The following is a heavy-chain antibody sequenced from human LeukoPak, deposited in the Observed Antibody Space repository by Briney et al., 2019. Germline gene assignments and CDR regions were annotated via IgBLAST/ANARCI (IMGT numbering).Heavy chain of an antibody. CDR1: GGSFSSYY. CDR2: IYYSGST. V-gene: IGHV4-59*01. CDR3: ARGGWGYYYYGMDV. D-gene: IGHD6-19*01. Sequence: SETLSLTCAVYGGSFSSYYWSWIRQPPGKGLEWIGYIYYSGSTNYNPSLKSRVTISVDTSKNQFSLKLSSVTAADTAVYYCARGGWGYYYYGMDVWGQGTTVTVSS. J-gene: IGHJ6*02.